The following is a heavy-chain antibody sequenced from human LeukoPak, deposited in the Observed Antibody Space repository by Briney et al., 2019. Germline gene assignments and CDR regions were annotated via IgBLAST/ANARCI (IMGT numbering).Heavy chain of an antibody. CDR2: TYSRSTSKWYN. V-gene: IGHV6-1*01. Sequence: SQTLSLTCAISGDSVSTNSATWNWIRQSPSRGLEWLGRTYSRSTSKWYNDYAVSVKSQITIKADTSKNQFSLHLNSVTPEDTAVYYCARQAHYFDCWGQGTLVTVSS. CDR1: GDSVSTNSAT. J-gene: IGHJ4*02. CDR3: ARQAHYFDC.